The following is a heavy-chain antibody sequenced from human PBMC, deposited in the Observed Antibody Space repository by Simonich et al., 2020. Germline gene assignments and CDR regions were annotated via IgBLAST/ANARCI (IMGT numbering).Heavy chain of an antibody. J-gene: IGHJ4*02. V-gene: IGHV4-59*01. CDR3: ARGGLYFDY. CDR2: IYYSGST. CDR1: GGSISSYY. Sequence: QVQLQESGPGLVKPSETLSLTCTVSGGSISSYYWSWIRQPPGKGLEWSGYIYYSGSTNTNPSLKSRVTISVDTSKNQFSLKLSSVTAADTAVYYCARGGLYFDYWGQGTLVTVSS. D-gene: IGHD2-15*01.